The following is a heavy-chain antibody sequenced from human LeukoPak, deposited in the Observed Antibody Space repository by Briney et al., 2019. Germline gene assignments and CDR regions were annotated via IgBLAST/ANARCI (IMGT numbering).Heavy chain of an antibody. CDR2: IWYDGSNK. Sequence: GGSLRLSCGASGFTFSSYGMHWVRQAPGKGLEWVAVIWYDGSNKYYADSVKGRFTISRDNSKNTLYLQMNSLRAEETAVYYCARGTRSYYFDYWGQGTLVTVSS. J-gene: IGHJ4*02. CDR3: ARGTRSYYFDY. V-gene: IGHV3-33*01. CDR1: GFTFSSYG.